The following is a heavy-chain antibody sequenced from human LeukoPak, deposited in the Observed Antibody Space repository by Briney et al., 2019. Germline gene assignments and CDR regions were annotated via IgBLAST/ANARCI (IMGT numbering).Heavy chain of an antibody. CDR2: ISSSGSDK. Sequence: GGALRLSCAASGFPFSDHEMNWARQAPGKGLEWVSYISSSGSDKYYPDSVKGRFTISRDNAKNSLYLQLNSLRAEDTAVYYCARVPRSSRIPIFRWGQGALVTVSS. CDR3: ARVPRSSRIPIFR. V-gene: IGHV3-48*03. J-gene: IGHJ1*01. D-gene: IGHD3-3*01. CDR1: GFPFSDHE.